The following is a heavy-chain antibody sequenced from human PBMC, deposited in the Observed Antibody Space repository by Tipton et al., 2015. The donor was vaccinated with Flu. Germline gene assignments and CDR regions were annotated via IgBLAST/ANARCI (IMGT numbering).Heavy chain of an antibody. V-gene: IGHV3-74*01. CDR3: ARVSTWSFGY. J-gene: IGHJ4*02. Sequence: SLRLSCAASGFTFTNYWMIWVRQVPGKGLVWVSRINSDGRSTSYADSVKGRFTISRDNAENTVFLQMNSLRAEDTAVYYCARVSTWSFGYWGQGTLVTVSS. CDR1: GFTFTNYW. D-gene: IGHD3-3*01. CDR2: INSDGRST.